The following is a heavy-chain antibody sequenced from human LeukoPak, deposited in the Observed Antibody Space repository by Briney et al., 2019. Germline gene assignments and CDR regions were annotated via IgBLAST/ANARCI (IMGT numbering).Heavy chain of an antibody. CDR2: FDPEDGET. D-gene: IGHD6-19*01. Sequence: GASVKVSCKASGYTFTGYYMHWVRQAPGQGLEWMGGFDPEDGETIYAQKFQGRVTMTEDTSTDTAYMELSRLRSDDTAVYYCARSAVAAENWFDPWGQGTLVTVSS. J-gene: IGHJ5*02. CDR3: ARSAVAAENWFDP. CDR1: GYTFTGYY. V-gene: IGHV1-24*01.